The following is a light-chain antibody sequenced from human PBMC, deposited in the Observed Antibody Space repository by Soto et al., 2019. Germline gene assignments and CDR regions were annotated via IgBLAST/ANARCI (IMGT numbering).Light chain of an antibody. V-gene: IGKV1-5*03. CDR2: KAS. CDR1: QSINDW. J-gene: IGKJ4*01. CDR3: QQYNSNPLT. Sequence: DIQMTQSPSTLSASVGDRVTITCRASQSINDWLAWYQQRPGKAPKLLIYKASSLESGVPSRFSDSGSGTEFTLTISSLQADDLATYYCQQYNSNPLTFGGGTKVEIK.